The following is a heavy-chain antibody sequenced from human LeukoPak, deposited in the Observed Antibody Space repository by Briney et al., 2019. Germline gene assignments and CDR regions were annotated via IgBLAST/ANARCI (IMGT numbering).Heavy chain of an antibody. D-gene: IGHD1-14*01. V-gene: IGHV3-48*01. J-gene: IGHJ3*02. Sequence: GGSLRLSCAASGFTFSSYSMNWVRQAPGKGLEWVSYISSNSSTIYYADSVKGRFTISRDNAKNSLYLQMNSLRAEDTAVYYCAREAAAVTTEDAFDIWGQGTMVTVSS. CDR1: GFTFSSYS. CDR2: ISSNSSTI. CDR3: AREAAAVTTEDAFDI.